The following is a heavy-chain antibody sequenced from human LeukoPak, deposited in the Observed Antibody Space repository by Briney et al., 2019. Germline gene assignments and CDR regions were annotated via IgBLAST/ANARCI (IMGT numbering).Heavy chain of an antibody. CDR2: ISGSGGST. Sequence: AGGSLRLSCAASGFTFSSYAMSWVRQAPGKGLEWVSAISGSGGSTYYADSVKGRFTISRDNSKNTLYLQMNSLRAEDTAVYYCAKMIRRFGELIRHYYYGMDVWGQGTTVTVSS. CDR1: GFTFSSYA. CDR3: AKMIRRFGELIRHYYYGMDV. D-gene: IGHD3-10*01. J-gene: IGHJ6*02. V-gene: IGHV3-23*01.